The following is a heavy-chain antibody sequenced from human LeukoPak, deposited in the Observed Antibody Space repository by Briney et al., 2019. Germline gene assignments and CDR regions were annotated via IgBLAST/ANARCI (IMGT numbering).Heavy chain of an antibody. D-gene: IGHD2-2*01. CDR3: ARTYCSSSSCYAGFDY. V-gene: IGHV1-2*02. CDR2: INPHTGGT. J-gene: IGHJ4*01. CDR1: GYTFTDYY. Sequence: ASVKVSCQASGYTFTDYYMHWVRQAPGQGLEWMGWINPHTGGTNFPQKFQGRVTMTRDTSISTGYMEVNWLTSDDTAVYFCARTYCSSSSCYAGFDYWGQGTLVTVSS.